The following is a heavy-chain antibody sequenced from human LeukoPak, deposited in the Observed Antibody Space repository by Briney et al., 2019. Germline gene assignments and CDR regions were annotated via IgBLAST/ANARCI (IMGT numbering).Heavy chain of an antibody. V-gene: IGHV3-30*18. CDR2: ISYDGSNK. Sequence: GRSLRLSCAASGFTFSSYGMHWVRQAPGKGLEWVAVISYDGSNKYYADSVKGRFTISRDNSKNTLYLQMNSLRAEDTAVYYCAKDHYDSSSSYYYYGMDVWGQGTTVTVSS. J-gene: IGHJ6*02. CDR1: GFTFSSYG. CDR3: AKDHYDSSSSYYYYGMDV. D-gene: IGHD3-22*01.